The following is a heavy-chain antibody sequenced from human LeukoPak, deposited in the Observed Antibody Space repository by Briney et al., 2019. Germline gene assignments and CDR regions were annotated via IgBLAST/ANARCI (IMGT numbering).Heavy chain of an antibody. V-gene: IGHV3-30-3*01. CDR3: ARHRGPSLHSSAYFVY. CDR2: MSHDGTNK. Sequence: GRSLRLSCAASGFPFSGYAMHWVRQAPGKGLEWVAVMSHDGTNKYCADSVKGRFTISRDNSKNTLYLQMDSLRTEDTAVYYCARHRGPSLHSSAYFVYWGQGTLVTVPS. CDR1: GFPFSGYA. D-gene: IGHD3-22*01. J-gene: IGHJ4*02.